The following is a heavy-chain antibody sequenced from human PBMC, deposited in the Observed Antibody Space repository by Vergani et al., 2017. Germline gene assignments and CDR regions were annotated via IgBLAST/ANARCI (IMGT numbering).Heavy chain of an antibody. J-gene: IGHJ6*03. CDR3: ARASLSYHDILTGPNYYYYYYMDV. Sequence: QVQLVQSGAEVKKPGSSVKVSCKASGGTFSSYAISWVRQAPGQGLEWMGGIIPIFGTANYAQKFQGRVTITADESTSTAYMELSSLRSEDTAVYYCARASLSYHDILTGPNYYYYYYMDVWGKGTTVTVSS. CDR1: GGTFSSYA. CDR2: IIPIFGTA. D-gene: IGHD3-9*01. V-gene: IGHV1-69*12.